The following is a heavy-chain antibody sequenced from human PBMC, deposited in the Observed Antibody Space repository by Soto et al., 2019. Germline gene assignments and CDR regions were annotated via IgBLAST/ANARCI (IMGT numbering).Heavy chain of an antibody. CDR2: IIPIFGTA. Sequence: QVQLVQSGAEVKKPGSSVKVSCKASGGTFSSYAISWVRQAPGQGLEWMGGIIPIFGTANYAQKFQGRVTITSDEPTSTAYMELSSLRSEDTAVYYCASSYGDYDYYYYGMDVWGQGTTVTVSS. CDR3: ASSYGDYDYYYYGMDV. V-gene: IGHV1-69*05. CDR1: GGTFSSYA. D-gene: IGHD4-17*01. J-gene: IGHJ6*02.